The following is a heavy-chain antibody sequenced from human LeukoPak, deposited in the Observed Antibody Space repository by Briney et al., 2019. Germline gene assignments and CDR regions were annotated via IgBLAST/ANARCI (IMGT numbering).Heavy chain of an antibody. V-gene: IGHV3-21*01. CDR1: GFTFSSYS. Sequence: PGGSLRLSCAASGFTFSSYSMNWVRQAPGKGLEWVSSISSSSSYIYYADSVKGRFTISRDNSKNTLYLQMNSLRAEDTAVYYCAKIAEAAAANYWGQGTLVTVSS. D-gene: IGHD6-13*01. J-gene: IGHJ4*02. CDR3: AKIAEAAAANY. CDR2: ISSSSSYI.